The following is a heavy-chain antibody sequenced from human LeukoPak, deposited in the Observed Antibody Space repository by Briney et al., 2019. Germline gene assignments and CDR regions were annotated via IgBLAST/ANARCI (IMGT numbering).Heavy chain of an antibody. CDR2: ISSSGSTI. J-gene: IGHJ4*02. Sequence: GGSLRLSCTASGFTFSSYWMSWVRQAPGKGLEWVSYISSSGSTIYYADSVKGRFTISRDNAKNSLYLQMNSLRAEDTAVYYCARVGRGGATSDYYFDYWGQGTLVTVSS. CDR3: ARVGRGGATSDYYFDY. D-gene: IGHD1-26*01. CDR1: GFTFSSYW. V-gene: IGHV3-48*04.